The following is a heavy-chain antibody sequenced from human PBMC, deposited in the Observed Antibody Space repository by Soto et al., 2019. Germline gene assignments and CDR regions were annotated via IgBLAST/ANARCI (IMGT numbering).Heavy chain of an antibody. J-gene: IGHJ6*02. CDR3: AREGGVPSAQGYHYYGMEV. CDR1: GYSFSSYG. CDR2: ISAYNGNT. D-gene: IGHD3-16*01. Sequence: QVHLVQSGAEVKKPGASVKVSCKASGYSFSSYGISWVRQAPGQGLEWMGWISAYNGNTNYAQNLQGRVTMTTDTSTSTAYMELRSLTSDDTAVYYCAREGGVPSAQGYHYYGMEVWGQGTTVAVSS. V-gene: IGHV1-18*01.